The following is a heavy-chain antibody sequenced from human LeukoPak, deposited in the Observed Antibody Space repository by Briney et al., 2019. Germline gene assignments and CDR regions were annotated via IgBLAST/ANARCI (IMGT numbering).Heavy chain of an antibody. CDR1: GGTFSTYA. D-gene: IGHD3-22*01. J-gene: IGHJ4*02. CDR2: IIPIIGIP. CDR3: ARGDDSSGYGY. V-gene: IGHV1-69*10. Sequence: SVKVSCKASGGTFSTYAISWVRQAPGQGLEWMGRIIPIIGIPQYAQKFQGRVTITADKSTSTAYMELSSLRSEDTAVYYCARGDDSSGYGYWGQGTLVTVSS.